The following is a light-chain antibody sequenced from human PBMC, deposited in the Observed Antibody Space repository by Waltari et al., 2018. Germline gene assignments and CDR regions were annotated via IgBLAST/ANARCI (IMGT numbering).Light chain of an antibody. J-gene: IGLJ1*01. CDR2: RNS. CDR1: SSNIGSNY. Sequence: SVLTQPPSASGTPGQRVTISCSGSSSNIGSNYVYWYQQLPGTAPKLLIYRNSQRPSGVPARFSGSKSGTSASRAIRGRRSEDEADYYCAAWDDSLSARFVFGTGTKVTVL. CDR3: AAWDDSLSARFV. V-gene: IGLV1-47*01.